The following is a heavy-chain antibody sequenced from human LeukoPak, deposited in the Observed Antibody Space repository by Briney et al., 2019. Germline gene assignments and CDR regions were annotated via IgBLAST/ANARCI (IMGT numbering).Heavy chain of an antibody. CDR3: AKLALLWFGELFSGRGNFDY. Sequence: GGSLRLSCAASRFTFNDYGMSWVRQTPGKGLEGVSSISGSGTSTYYADSVKGRFTISRDNSKNTLYLQMNSLRAEDTAVYYRAKLALLWFGELFSGRGNFDYWGQGTLVTVSS. J-gene: IGHJ4*02. D-gene: IGHD3-10*01. CDR2: ISGSGTST. CDR1: RFTFNDYG. V-gene: IGHV3-23*01.